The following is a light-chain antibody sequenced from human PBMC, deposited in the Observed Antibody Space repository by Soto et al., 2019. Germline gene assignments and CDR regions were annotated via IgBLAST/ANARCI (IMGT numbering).Light chain of an antibody. CDR1: QSLNSW. J-gene: IGKJ4*01. CDR3: QQYVDYFT. Sequence: DIQMTQSPSTLSASIGDRVTITCRASQSLNSWLAWYQQKPGKAPKLLIYKASNLESGVPSRFSGSGSGTEFTLTISSLQPDSYATYYCQQYVDYFTFGGGTTVEIK. CDR2: KAS. V-gene: IGKV1-5*03.